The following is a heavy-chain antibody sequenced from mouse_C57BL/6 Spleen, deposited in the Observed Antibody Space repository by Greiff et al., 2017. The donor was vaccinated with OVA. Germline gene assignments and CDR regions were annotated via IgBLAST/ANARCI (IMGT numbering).Heavy chain of an antibody. CDR1: GYAFSSSW. Sequence: VKLMESGPELVKPGASVKISCKASGYAFSSSWMNWVKQRPGKGLEWIGRIYPGDGDTNYNGKFKGKATLTADKSSSTAYMQLSSLTSEDSAVYFCARWVYFDVWGTGTTVTVSS. CDR2: IYPGDGDT. CDR3: ARWVYFDV. J-gene: IGHJ1*03. V-gene: IGHV1-82*01.